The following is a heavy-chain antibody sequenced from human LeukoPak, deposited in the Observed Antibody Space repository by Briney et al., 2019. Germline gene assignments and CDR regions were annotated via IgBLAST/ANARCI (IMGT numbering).Heavy chain of an antibody. V-gene: IGHV3-9*01. Sequence: GGSLRLSCAASGFTFDDYAMHWVRQAPGKGLEWVSGISWNSGSIGYADSVKGRFTISRDNAKNSLYLQMNSLRAEDTALYYCAKSVQIAAAGSPEGNYFDYWGQGTLVTVSS. J-gene: IGHJ4*02. D-gene: IGHD6-13*01. CDR3: AKSVQIAAAGSPEGNYFDY. CDR1: GFTFDDYA. CDR2: ISWNSGSI.